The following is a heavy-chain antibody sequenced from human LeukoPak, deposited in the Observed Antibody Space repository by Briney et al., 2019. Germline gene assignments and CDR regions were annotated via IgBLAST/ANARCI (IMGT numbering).Heavy chain of an antibody. CDR2: ISSSGSTI. CDR1: GFTFSDYY. J-gene: IGHJ4*02. Sequence: PGGSLRLSCAASGFTFSDYYMSWIRQAPGKGLEWVSYISSSGSTIYYADSVKGRFTISRDNAKNSLYLQMNSLRAEDTAVYYCARGDYYDSSGYYYVAPLDYWGQGTLVTVSS. D-gene: IGHD3-22*01. V-gene: IGHV3-11*01. CDR3: ARGDYYDSSGYYYVAPLDY.